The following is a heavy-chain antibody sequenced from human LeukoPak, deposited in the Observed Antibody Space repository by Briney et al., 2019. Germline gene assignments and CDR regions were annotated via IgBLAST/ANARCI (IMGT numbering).Heavy chain of an antibody. CDR2: SGST. D-gene: IGHD3-9*01. J-gene: IGHJ4*02. Sequence: SGSTYYNPSLKSRVTISVDTSKNQFSLKLSSVTAADTAVYYCAGVLGDILTGYYRLFDYWGQGTLVTVSS. V-gene: IGHV4-39*07. CDR3: AGVLGDILTGYYRLFDY.